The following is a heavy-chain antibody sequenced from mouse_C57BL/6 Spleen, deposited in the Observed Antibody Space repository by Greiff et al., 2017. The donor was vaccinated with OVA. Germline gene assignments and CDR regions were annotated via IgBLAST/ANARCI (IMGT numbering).Heavy chain of an antibody. CDR3: TTWDYYGNFYAMDY. Sequence: EVQLQQSGAELVRPGASVKLSCTASGFNIKDYYMHWVKQRPEQGLEWIGRIDPEDGDTEYAPKFQGKATMTADTSSNTAYLQLSSLTSEDTAVYYCTTWDYYGNFYAMDYWGQGTSVTVSS. CDR1: GFNIKDYY. V-gene: IGHV14-1*01. D-gene: IGHD2-1*01. J-gene: IGHJ4*01. CDR2: IDPEDGDT.